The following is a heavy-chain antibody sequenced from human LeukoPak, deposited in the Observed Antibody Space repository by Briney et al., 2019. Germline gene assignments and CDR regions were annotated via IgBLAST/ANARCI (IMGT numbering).Heavy chain of an antibody. V-gene: IGHV3-74*01. CDR1: GFTFSSYW. CDR3: ARDRTVRGVIMNYYYYYMDV. D-gene: IGHD3-10*01. J-gene: IGHJ6*03. Sequence: GGSLRLSCAASGFTFSSYWMYWVRQAPGKGLVWVSRIKSDGSSTNYADSVKGRFTISRDNAKNTLYLQMNSLRAEDTAVYYCARDRTVRGVIMNYYYYYMDVWGKGTTVTISS. CDR2: IKSDGSST.